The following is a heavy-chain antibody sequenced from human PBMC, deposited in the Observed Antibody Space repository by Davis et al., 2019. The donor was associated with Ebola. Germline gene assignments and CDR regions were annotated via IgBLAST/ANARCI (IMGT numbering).Heavy chain of an antibody. Sequence: SETLSLTCAVYGGSFSGYYWSWIRQPPGKGLEWIGEINHSGSTNYNPSLKSPVTISVDTSKNQFSLKLSSVTAADTAVYYCARDRGTGVYYDRLDYWGQGTLVTVSS. CDR1: GGSFSGYY. CDR2: INHSGST. CDR3: ARDRGTGVYYDRLDY. J-gene: IGHJ4*02. V-gene: IGHV4-34*01. D-gene: IGHD3-22*01.